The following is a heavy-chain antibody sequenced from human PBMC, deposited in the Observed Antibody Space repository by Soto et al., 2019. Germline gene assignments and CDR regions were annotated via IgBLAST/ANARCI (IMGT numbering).Heavy chain of an antibody. CDR3: ARDRAEWLLSALNAYSSPYGMDV. V-gene: IGHV3-33*01. Sequence: LRLSWSSCLFTFSICCMHWVLHSPCNWLELVSFIWYDVSNKYYADSVKGLFTISIDNSKNTLYLQMNSLRAEDTAVYYCARDRAEWLLSALNAYSSPYGMDVWGKGRTVNVS. J-gene: IGHJ6*04. D-gene: IGHD3-3*01. CDR1: LFTFSICC. CDR2: IWYDVSNK.